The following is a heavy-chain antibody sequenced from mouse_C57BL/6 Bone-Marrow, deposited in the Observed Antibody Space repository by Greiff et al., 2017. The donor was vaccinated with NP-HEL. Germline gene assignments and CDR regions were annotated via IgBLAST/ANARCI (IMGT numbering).Heavy chain of an antibody. CDR3: ARDLYYFDY. V-gene: IGHV5-4*01. CDR1: GFTFSSYA. Sequence: EVKLVESGGGLVKPGGSLKLSCAASGFTFSSYAMSWVRQTPEKRLEWVATISDGGSYTYYTDNVKGRFTISRDNAKNNLYLQMSHLKSEDTAMYYCARDLYYFDYWGQGTTLTVSS. CDR2: ISDGGSYT. J-gene: IGHJ2*01.